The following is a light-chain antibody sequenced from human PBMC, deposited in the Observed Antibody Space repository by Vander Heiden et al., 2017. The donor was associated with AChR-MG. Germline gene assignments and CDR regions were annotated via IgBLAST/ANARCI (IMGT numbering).Light chain of an antibody. Sequence: EIVLTQSPGTLSLSPGEGATLSCRASQSLTSRSLAWYQQKPGQAPRLLIYDVSRRATGIPDRLSGSGSGTDFTLTISRLEPEDFAVYYCQQYGNSPLTFGGGTKVEIK. CDR2: DVS. J-gene: IGKJ4*01. CDR1: QSLTSRS. CDR3: QQYGNSPLT. V-gene: IGKV3-20*01.